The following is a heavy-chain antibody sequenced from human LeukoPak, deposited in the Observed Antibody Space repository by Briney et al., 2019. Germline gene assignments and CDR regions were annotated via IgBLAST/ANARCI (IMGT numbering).Heavy chain of an antibody. J-gene: IGHJ4*02. Sequence: GASVTVSCKASGYTYTSYGISWVRQAPGQGLEWMGWISGFNGATNFAQKVQDRVTMTIDTSTSIVYMELRSLRFDDTAVYYCARDRSRAAHEYWGQGTLVTVSS. CDR1: GYTYTSYG. CDR2: ISGFNGAT. CDR3: ARDRSRAAHEY. V-gene: IGHV1-18*01. D-gene: IGHD2-15*01.